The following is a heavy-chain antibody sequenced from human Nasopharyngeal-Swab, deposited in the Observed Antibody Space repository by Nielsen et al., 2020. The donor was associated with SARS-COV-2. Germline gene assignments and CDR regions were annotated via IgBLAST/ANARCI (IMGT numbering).Heavy chain of an antibody. CDR2: IYWDDDK. V-gene: IGHV2-5*02. Sequence: RQAPGKALEWLALIYWDDDKRYSPSLKSRLTITKDTSKNQVVLTMTNMDPVDTATYYCARIKDSGYDSYGMDVWGQGTTVTVSS. J-gene: IGHJ6*02. CDR3: ARIKDSGYDSYGMDV. D-gene: IGHD1-26*01.